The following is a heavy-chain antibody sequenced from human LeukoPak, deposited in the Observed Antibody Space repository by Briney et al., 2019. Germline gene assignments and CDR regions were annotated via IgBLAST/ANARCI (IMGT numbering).Heavy chain of an antibody. J-gene: IGHJ5*02. D-gene: IGHD3-10*01. CDR3: ERHYIVRGVSNWLNP. Sequence: SETLSLTCAVSGYSISSGYYWGWIRQPPGKGLEWIGSIYHSGSTHYNPYLKSRVTISVDTSKNQFSLKLSYVTAADTAVYYCERHYIVRGVSNWLNPWGQGTLVTVSS. CDR2: IYHSGST. CDR1: GYSISSGYY. V-gene: IGHV4-38-2*01.